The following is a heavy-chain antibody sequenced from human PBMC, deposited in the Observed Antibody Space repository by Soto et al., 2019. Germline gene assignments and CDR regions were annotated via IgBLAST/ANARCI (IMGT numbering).Heavy chain of an antibody. Sequence: SETLSLTCTVSGGSISSGGYYWSWIRQHPGKGLEWIGYIYYSGSTYYNPSLKSRVTISVDTSKNQFSLKVSGVSAADTAVYYCATSQKGYNWNYFDHWGQGALVTVSS. CDR3: ATSQKGYNWNYFDH. V-gene: IGHV4-30-4*08. CDR1: GGSISSGGYY. J-gene: IGHJ4*02. CDR2: IYYSGST. D-gene: IGHD1-20*01.